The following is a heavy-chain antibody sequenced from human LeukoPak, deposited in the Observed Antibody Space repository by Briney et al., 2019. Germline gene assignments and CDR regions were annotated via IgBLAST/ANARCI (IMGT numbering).Heavy chain of an antibody. CDR2: IYHSGST. CDR1: GGSISSSNW. V-gene: IGHV4-4*02. Sequence: SGTLSLTCAVSGGSISSSNWWSWVRQPPGKGLEWIGEIYHSGSTNYNPSLKSRVTISVDKSKNQFSLKLSSVTAADTAVYYCARDQGYVWGSYGVPFDYWGQGTLVTVSS. CDR3: ARDQGYVWGSYGVPFDY. D-gene: IGHD3-16*01. J-gene: IGHJ4*02.